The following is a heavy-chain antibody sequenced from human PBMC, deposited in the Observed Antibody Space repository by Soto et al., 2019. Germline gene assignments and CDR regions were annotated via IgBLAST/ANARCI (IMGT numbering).Heavy chain of an antibody. D-gene: IGHD3-10*01. CDR1: GGSISSSSYY. Sequence: PSETLSLTCTVSGGSISSSSYYWGWIRQPPGKGLEWIGSIYYSGSTYYNPSLKSRVTISVDTSKNQFSLKLSSVTAADTAVYYCARPRHGSGSYYYWGQRTLVTVSS. CDR2: IYYSGST. V-gene: IGHV4-39*01. J-gene: IGHJ4*02. CDR3: ARPRHGSGSYYY.